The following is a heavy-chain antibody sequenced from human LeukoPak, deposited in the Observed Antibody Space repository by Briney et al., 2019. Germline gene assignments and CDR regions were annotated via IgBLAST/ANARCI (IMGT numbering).Heavy chain of an antibody. V-gene: IGHV1-8*03. J-gene: IGHJ4*02. CDR3: ARGYCSSTSCYSDYFDY. CDR2: MNPNSYNT. Sequence: EASVKVSCKASPYIFTRYEIYWVRQSIGQGLEWMGWMNPNSYNTGFAQKFQGRVTITTDESTSTAYMELSSLRSEDTAVHYCARGYCSSTSCYSDYFDYWGQGTLVTVSS. CDR1: PYIFTRYE. D-gene: IGHD2-2*01.